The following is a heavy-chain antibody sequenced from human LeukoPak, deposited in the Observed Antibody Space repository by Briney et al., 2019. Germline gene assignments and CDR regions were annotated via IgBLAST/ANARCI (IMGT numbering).Heavy chain of an antibody. J-gene: IGHJ4*02. CDR1: GFTFSSYS. V-gene: IGHV3-21*01. Sequence: GGSLRLSCAASGFTFSSYSMNWVRQAPGKGLEWVSSISSSSSYIYYADSVKGRFTISRDNAKNSLYLRMNSLRAEDTAVYYCARDAYDSSGLDYWGQGTLVTVSS. CDR2: ISSSSSYI. CDR3: ARDAYDSSGLDY. D-gene: IGHD3-22*01.